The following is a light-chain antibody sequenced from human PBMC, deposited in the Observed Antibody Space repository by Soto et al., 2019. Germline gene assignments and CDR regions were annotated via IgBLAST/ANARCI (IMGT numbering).Light chain of an antibody. Sequence: EIVLTQSPATLSLSPGEAATLSCRASQSVSSYLAWYQQKPGQAPRLLIYDASNRATGIPARFSGSGSGTDFTLTISSLAPEDFAIYYCQQRSNWPRTFGQGTTVEIK. CDR1: QSVSSY. CDR2: DAS. CDR3: QQRSNWPRT. J-gene: IGKJ1*01. V-gene: IGKV3-11*01.